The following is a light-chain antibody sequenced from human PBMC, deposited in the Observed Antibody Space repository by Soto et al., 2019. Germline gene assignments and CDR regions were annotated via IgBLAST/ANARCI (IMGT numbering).Light chain of an antibody. V-gene: IGKV1-39*01. Sequence: DIQMTQSPSSLSASVEDRVIITCRASQSISNHLNWYQQKPGKAPKLLLFAASSLQSGVPSRFSGSRSGPDFTLTIISLQPEDFATYYCQQSYSSSPTFGQGTKVDIK. CDR1: QSISNH. J-gene: IGKJ1*01. CDR3: QQSYSSSPT. CDR2: AAS.